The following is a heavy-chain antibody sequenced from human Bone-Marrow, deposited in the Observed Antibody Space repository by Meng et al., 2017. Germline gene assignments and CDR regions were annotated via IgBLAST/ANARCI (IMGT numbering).Heavy chain of an antibody. Sequence: GESLKISCAASGFTFSSDWMSWVRQAPGKGLEWVANIKKDGSENYYVDSVKGRFTISRDNAKNSLYLQMNSLRAEGTAVYYCARRRWGDYWGQGTLVTVSS. D-gene: IGHD1-26*01. V-gene: IGHV3-7*01. J-gene: IGHJ4*02. CDR3: ARRRWGDY. CDR1: GFTFSSDW. CDR2: IKKDGSEN.